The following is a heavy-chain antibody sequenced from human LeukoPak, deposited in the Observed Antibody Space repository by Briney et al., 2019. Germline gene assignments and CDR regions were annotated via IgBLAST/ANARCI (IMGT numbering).Heavy chain of an antibody. CDR3: ARDLGGYDDAFDI. CDR1: GVSISSYY. D-gene: IGHD3-16*01. V-gene: IGHV4-59*01. J-gene: IGHJ3*02. Sequence: PSETLSLTCTVSGVSISSYYWSWIRQPPGKGLEWIGYIYYSGSTNYNHSLKSRVTISVDTSKHQFSLKLSSVTAADTAVYYCARDLGGYDDAFDIWGQGTMVTVSS. CDR2: IYYSGST.